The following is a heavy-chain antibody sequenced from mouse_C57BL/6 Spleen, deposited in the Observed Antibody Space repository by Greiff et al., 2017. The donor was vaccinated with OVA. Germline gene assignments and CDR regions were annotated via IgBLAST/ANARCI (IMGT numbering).Heavy chain of an antibody. J-gene: IGHJ4*01. CDR1: GYTFTSYW. Sequence: VQLQQPGAELVMPGASVKLSCKASGYTFTSYWMHWVKQRPGQGLEWIGEIDPSDSDTNYNQKFKGKATLTVDKSSSTAYMQLSSLTSEDSAVYYGARLRSLDYWGQGTTVTVSS. CDR3: ARLRSLDY. CDR2: IDPSDSDT. V-gene: IGHV1-69*01. D-gene: IGHD6-2*01.